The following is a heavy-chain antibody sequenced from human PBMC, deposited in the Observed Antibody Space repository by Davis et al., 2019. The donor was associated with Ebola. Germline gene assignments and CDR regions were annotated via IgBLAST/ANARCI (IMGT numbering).Heavy chain of an antibody. Sequence: SETLSLTCTVSGCSISSSSYYWGWIRQPPGKGLEWIGSIYYSGSTYYNPSLKSRVTISVDTSKNQFSLKLSSVTAADTAVYYCARPSGSAFDYWGQGTLVTVSS. J-gene: IGHJ4*02. CDR3: ARPSGSAFDY. D-gene: IGHD1-26*01. V-gene: IGHV4-39*01. CDR1: GCSISSSSYY. CDR2: IYYSGST.